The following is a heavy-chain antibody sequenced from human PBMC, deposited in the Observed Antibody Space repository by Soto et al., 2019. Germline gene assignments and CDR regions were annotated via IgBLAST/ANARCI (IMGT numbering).Heavy chain of an antibody. D-gene: IGHD1-7*01. V-gene: IGHV4-34*01. Sequence: QVQLQQWGAGLLKPSETLSLTCGVYGGSFSGYYWNWIRQSPGKGLEWIGEINHDGDIYYNPSLKSRATISVDTSKNQFSLKLSSVTAADTAIYYCAKGGTKLNRYYYFYGMDVWGQGTTVTVSS. CDR2: INHDGDI. CDR1: GGSFSGYY. CDR3: AKGGTKLNRYYYFYGMDV. J-gene: IGHJ6*02.